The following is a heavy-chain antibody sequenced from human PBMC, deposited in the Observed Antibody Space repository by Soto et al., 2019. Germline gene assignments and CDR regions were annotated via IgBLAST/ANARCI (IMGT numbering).Heavy chain of an antibody. J-gene: IGHJ4*02. V-gene: IGHV3-21*01. Sequence: PGGSLRLSCVTSGFTFSSFTMNWVRQAPGKGLEWVSSISSRSSYIYYANRMAGRITVSRDNAKKRLYLQLSILRVEDTAVYFCARSLDVDSSGYYGPTERSSPFYWSPGTLVTVSS. CDR3: ARSLDVDSSGYYGPTERSSPFY. D-gene: IGHD3-22*01. CDR2: ISSRSSYI. CDR1: GFTFSSFT.